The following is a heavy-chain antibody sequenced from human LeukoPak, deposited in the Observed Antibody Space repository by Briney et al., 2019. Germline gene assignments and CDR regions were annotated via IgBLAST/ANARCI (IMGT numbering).Heavy chain of an antibody. CDR2: IYHSGST. J-gene: IGHJ4*02. D-gene: IGHD4-17*01. Sequence: PSGTLSLTCAVSGGPISSNNWWSWVRQPPGKGLEWIGDIYHSGSTKYNPSLKSRVTISVAKSKNQFSLKLSSVTAADTAVYYCASTMTTTGAFWGQGTLVTVSS. CDR1: GGPISSNNW. CDR3: ASTMTTTGAF. V-gene: IGHV4-4*02.